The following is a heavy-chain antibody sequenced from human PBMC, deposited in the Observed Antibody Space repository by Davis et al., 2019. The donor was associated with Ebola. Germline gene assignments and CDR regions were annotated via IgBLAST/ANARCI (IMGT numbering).Heavy chain of an antibody. CDR2: ISAYNGNT. CDR1: GYTFTNYG. Sequence: AASVKVSCKTSGYTFTNYGITWVRQAPGQGLEWMGWISAYNGNTNYAQKLQGRVTMTTDTSTSTAYMELRSLRSDDTAVYYCARDLFVGAPGHWGQGTLVIVSS. CDR3: ARDLFVGAPGH. J-gene: IGHJ4*02. D-gene: IGHD1-26*01. V-gene: IGHV1-18*04.